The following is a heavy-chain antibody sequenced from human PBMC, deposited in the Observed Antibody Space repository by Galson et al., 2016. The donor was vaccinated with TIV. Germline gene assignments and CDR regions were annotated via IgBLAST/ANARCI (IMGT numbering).Heavy chain of an antibody. CDR3: ARRLPAGDVGAFHI. J-gene: IGHJ3*02. CDR1: GGSISIYY. V-gene: IGHV4-59*08. CDR2: IYYSGST. D-gene: IGHD1-26*01. Sequence: ETLSLTCSVSGGSISIYYWSWLRQPPGKGLEWIGYIYYSGSTYYNPSLKSRVTMSVDTSKNQFSLKLSSVTAADTAVYYCARRLPAGDVGAFHIWGQGTMVSVSS.